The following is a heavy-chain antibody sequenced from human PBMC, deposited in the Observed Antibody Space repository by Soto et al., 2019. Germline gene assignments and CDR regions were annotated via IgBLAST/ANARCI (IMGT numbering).Heavy chain of an antibody. J-gene: IGHJ6*03. CDR1: GFTVSSNY. Sequence: EVQLVESGGGLVQPGGSLRLSCAASGFTVSSNYMSWVRQAPGKGLEWVSVIYSGGSTFYAASAKSGFTISRDNSNNNVYLKNNGLRAEYAGVYYCAREIGRGAAQANYMDVWGEGTAVTVS. D-gene: IGHD6-6*01. V-gene: IGHV3-66*01. CDR3: AREIGRGAAQANYMDV. CDR2: IYSGGST.